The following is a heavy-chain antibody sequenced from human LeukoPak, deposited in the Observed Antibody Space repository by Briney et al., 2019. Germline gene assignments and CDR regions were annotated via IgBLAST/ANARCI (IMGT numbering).Heavy chain of an antibody. CDR2: IRYDGSNK. CDR3: ARYYYDSSGFGY. CDR1: GFTFSSYG. J-gene: IGHJ4*02. Sequence: PGGSLRLSCAASGFTFSSYGMHWVRQAPGKGLEWVAFIRYDGSNKNYADSVKGRFTISRDNSKNTLYLQMNSLRAEDTAVYYCARYYYDSSGFGYWGQGTLVTVSS. D-gene: IGHD3-22*01. V-gene: IGHV3-30*02.